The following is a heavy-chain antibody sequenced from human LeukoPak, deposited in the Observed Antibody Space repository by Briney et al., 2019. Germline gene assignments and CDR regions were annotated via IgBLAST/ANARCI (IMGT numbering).Heavy chain of an antibody. V-gene: IGHV3-23*01. Sequence: PGGSLRLSCAAPGFTFSSYAMSWVRQAPGKGLEWVSAISGRGDRTYYADSVKGRFTISRDNSKNTLYLQMNSLRAEDTAVYYCAKEQSSSGFFDYWGQGTLVTVSS. CDR1: GFTFSSYA. J-gene: IGHJ4*02. CDR2: ISGRGDRT. D-gene: IGHD6-6*01. CDR3: AKEQSSSGFFDY.